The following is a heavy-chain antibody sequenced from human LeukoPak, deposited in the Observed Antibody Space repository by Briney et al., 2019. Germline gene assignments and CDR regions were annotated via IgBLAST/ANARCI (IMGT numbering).Heavy chain of an antibody. Sequence: GESLKISCKGSGYSFTSYWISWVRQMPGKGLEWMGRIDPSDSYTNYSPSFQGHVTISADKSISTAYLQWSSLKASDTAMYYCARQDTVVVTASGGVDYWGQGTLVTVSS. D-gene: IGHD2-21*02. CDR2: IDPSDSYT. CDR3: ARQDTVVVTASGGVDY. V-gene: IGHV5-10-1*01. J-gene: IGHJ4*02. CDR1: GYSFTSYW.